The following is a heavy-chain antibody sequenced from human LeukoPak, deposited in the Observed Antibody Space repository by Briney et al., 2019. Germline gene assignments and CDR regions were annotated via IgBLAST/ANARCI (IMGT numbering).Heavy chain of an antibody. D-gene: IGHD4-17*01. Sequence: ASVKVSCKASGYTFTGYCMHWVRQAPGQGLEWMGWINPNSGGTNYAQKFQGRVTMTRDTSISTAYMELSRLRSDDTAVYYCASNTVTDYYYYMDVWGKGTTVTISS. J-gene: IGHJ6*03. CDR3: ASNTVTDYYYYMDV. V-gene: IGHV1-2*02. CDR1: GYTFTGYC. CDR2: INPNSGGT.